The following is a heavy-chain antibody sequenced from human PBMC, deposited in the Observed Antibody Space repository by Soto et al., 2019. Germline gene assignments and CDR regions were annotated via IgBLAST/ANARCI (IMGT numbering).Heavy chain of an antibody. CDR1: GYSFPTDL. D-gene: IGHD3-22*01. V-gene: IGHV1-8*01. CDR3: ARGLLYYDSSGSL. J-gene: IGHJ4*02. CDR2: MNPNSGNT. Sequence: ASVKVSCKASGYSFPTDLITWVRQAPGQGLEWMGWMNPNSGNTGYAQKFQGRVTMTRNTSISTAYMELSSLRSEDTAVYYCARGLLYYDSSGSLWGQGTLVTVSS.